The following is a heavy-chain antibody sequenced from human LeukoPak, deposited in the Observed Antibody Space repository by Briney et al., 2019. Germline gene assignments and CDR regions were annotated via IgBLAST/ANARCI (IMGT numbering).Heavy chain of an antibody. CDR1: GLTFSTYS. V-gene: IGHV3-23*01. CDR2: IYNSGAKI. Sequence: GGSLRLSCAVSGLTFSTYSMTWVRQGPGKGLEWVSSIYNSGAKIFYADSVKGRFTTSRDNSKNMLYLQMNSLRVEDTAVYYCAKDVAPDSGWDLDYWGQGTLVTVSS. D-gene: IGHD6-19*01. J-gene: IGHJ4*02. CDR3: AKDVAPDSGWDLDY.